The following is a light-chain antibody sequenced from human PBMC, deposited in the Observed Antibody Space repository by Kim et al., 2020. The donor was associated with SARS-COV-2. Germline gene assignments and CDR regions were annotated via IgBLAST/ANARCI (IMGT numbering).Light chain of an antibody. CDR1: QSVTSSY. Sequence: EIVLTQSPGTLSLSPGERATLSCRASQSVTSSYLAWYQQKPGQAPKFLIYGASSRASGIPDRFRGSGSGTDFTLTISRLEPDDFAVYYCQQYGSSPITFGQGTRLEIK. CDR3: QQYGSSPIT. CDR2: GAS. J-gene: IGKJ5*01. V-gene: IGKV3-20*01.